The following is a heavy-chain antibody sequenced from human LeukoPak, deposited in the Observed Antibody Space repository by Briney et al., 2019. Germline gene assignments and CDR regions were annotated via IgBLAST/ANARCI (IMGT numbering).Heavy chain of an antibody. CDR3: ARSGYSYGSVYYYYYYMDV. V-gene: IGHV1-69*05. Sequence: ASVKVSCKASGGTFISYAISWVRQAPGQGLEWMGGIIPIFGTANYAQKFQGRVTITTDESTSTAYMELSSLRSEDTAVYYCARSGYSYGSVYYYYYYMDVWGKGTTVTVS. J-gene: IGHJ6*03. CDR2: IIPIFGTA. D-gene: IGHD5-18*01. CDR1: GGTFISYA.